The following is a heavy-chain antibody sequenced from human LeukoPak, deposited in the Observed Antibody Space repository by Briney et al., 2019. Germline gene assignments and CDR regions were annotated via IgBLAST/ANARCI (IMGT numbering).Heavy chain of an antibody. D-gene: IGHD2-2*01. CDR3: ARSLGVVVPAALNWFDP. CDR2: IYYSGST. Sequence: SETLSLTCTASGGSISSYYWSWIRQPPGKGLEWIGYIYYSGSTTYNPTLKSRVTISVDTSKNQFSLKLSSVTAADTAVYYCARSLGVVVPAALNWFDPWGQGTLVTVSS. V-gene: IGHV4-59*01. CDR1: GGSISSYY. J-gene: IGHJ5*02.